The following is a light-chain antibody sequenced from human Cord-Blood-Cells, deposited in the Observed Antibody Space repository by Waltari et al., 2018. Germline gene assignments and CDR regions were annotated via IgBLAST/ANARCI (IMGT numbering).Light chain of an antibody. CDR2: AVS. CDR1: SSDLGGYNY. J-gene: IGLJ1*01. V-gene: IGLV2-14*01. CDR3: SSYTSSSTYV. Sequence: QSALTQPASVSGSPGQSITISCTGTSSDLGGYNYVSRYQQHPGKAPKLMIYAVSKRPSGVSNRFSGSKSGNTASLTISGLQAEDEADYYCSSYTSSSTYVFGTGTKVTVL.